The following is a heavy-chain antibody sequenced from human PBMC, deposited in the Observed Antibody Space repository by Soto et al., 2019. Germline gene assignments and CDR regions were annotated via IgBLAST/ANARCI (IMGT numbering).Heavy chain of an antibody. V-gene: IGHV3-7*01. CDR2: IKQDGSEK. CDR1: GFTFSSYW. D-gene: IGHD3-9*01. Sequence: PGGSLRLSCAASGFTFSSYWMSWVRQAPGKGLEWVANIKQDGSEKYYVDSVKGRFTISRDNAKNSLYLQMNSLRAEDTAVYYCARGHPPEGYYNDDAFDIWGQGTMVTVSS. CDR3: ARGHPPEGYYNDDAFDI. J-gene: IGHJ3*02.